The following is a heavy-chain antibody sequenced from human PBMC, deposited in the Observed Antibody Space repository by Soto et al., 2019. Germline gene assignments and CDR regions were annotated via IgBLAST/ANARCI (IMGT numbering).Heavy chain of an antibody. J-gene: IGHJ4*02. CDR2: IWYDGSNK. D-gene: IGHD2-2*01. V-gene: IGHV3-33*01. CDR3: ARDRDIVVVPAATLDY. CDR1: GFTFSSYG. Sequence: QVQLVESGGGVVQPGRSLRLSCAASGFTFSSYGMHWVRQAPGKGLEGVAVIWYDGSNKYYADSGKGRFTISRDNSKNTLYLQMNSLRAEDTAVYYCARDRDIVVVPAATLDYWRQGPLVTVSS.